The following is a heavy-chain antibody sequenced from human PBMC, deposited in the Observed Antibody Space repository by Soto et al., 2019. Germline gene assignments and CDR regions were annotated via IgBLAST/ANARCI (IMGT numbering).Heavy chain of an antibody. Sequence: EVQLVESGGGLVQPGGSLRLSCAASGLIVTTDYIHWVRQTPGKTLEWVSFIFNDGNAFHADSVKGRFTTFRDSSKKTVFLQMNSLRVDDTGIYYCTDGFMRFWGQGALVTVSS. V-gene: IGHV3-66*01. CDR3: TDGFMRF. D-gene: IGHD3-16*01. CDR2: IFNDGNA. J-gene: IGHJ4*02. CDR1: GLIVTTDY.